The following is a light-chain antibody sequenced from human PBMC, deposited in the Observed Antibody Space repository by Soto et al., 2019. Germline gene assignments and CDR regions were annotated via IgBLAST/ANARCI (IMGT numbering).Light chain of an antibody. CDR2: GAS. CDR1: HSVSSSY. Sequence: SVLTQYPRTLSLSPGERATLSCRAIHSVSSSYLAWYQQKPGQAPRLLIYGASSRASGIPDRFSGSGSGTDFTLTISRLEPEDFAACYCQHYSSYSGAFGQGTKVDIK. J-gene: IGKJ1*01. CDR3: QHYSSYSGA. V-gene: IGKV3-20*01.